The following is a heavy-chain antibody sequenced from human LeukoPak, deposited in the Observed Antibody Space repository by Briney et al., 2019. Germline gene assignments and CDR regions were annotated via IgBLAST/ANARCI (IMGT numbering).Heavy chain of an antibody. Sequence: ASVKVSCKASGDTFTGYYIHWVRQAPGQGFEWMGWINPKSGSTSYAHNFQGRVTMTRDTSISTAYMELVRLRYDDAAVYYCARDLRYSSSWPSGWFDPWGQGTQVTVSS. CDR1: GDTFTGYY. CDR2: INPKSGST. V-gene: IGHV1-2*07. CDR3: ARDLRYSSSWPSGWFDP. J-gene: IGHJ5*02. D-gene: IGHD2-2*01.